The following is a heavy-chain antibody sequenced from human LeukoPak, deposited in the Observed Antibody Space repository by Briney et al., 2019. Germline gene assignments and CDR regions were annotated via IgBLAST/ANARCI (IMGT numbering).Heavy chain of an antibody. D-gene: IGHD3-3*01. V-gene: IGHV7-4-1*02. CDR3: ATRLRFLEWLLNGGMDV. J-gene: IGHJ6*02. CDR1: GYTFTSYA. CDR2: INTNTGNP. Sequence: GASVKVSCKASGYTFTSYAMNWVRQAPGQGLEWMGWINTNTGNPTYAQGFTGRFVFSLDTSVSTAYLQISSLKAEDTAVYYCATRLRFLEWLLNGGMDVWGQGTTVTVSS.